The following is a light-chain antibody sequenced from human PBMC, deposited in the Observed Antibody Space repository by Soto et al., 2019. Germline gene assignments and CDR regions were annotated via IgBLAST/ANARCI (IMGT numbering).Light chain of an antibody. Sequence: DIQMTQSPSSLSASVGDRVTITCRASQSISSYLNWYQQKPGKAPELLIYAASSLQSGVPSRFSGSGSGTDFTLTISSLQPEDFATYYCQQSYSTLALTFGGGTKVDIK. V-gene: IGKV1-39*01. CDR1: QSISSY. J-gene: IGKJ4*01. CDR2: AAS. CDR3: QQSYSTLALT.